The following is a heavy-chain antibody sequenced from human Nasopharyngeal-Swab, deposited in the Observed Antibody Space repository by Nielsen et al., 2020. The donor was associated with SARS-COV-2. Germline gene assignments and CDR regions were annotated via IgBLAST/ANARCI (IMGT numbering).Heavy chain of an antibody. J-gene: IGHJ6*02. CDR1: GFTFSSYD. CDR3: ARGDGTMVRGVIIRGGMDV. Sequence: GSLKISCAASGFTFSSYDMHWVRQATGKGLEWVSAIGTAGDPYYPGSVKGRFTISRENAKNSLYLQMNSLRAGDTAVYYCARGDGTMVRGVIIRGGMDVWGQGTTVTVSS. CDR2: IGTAGDP. D-gene: IGHD3-10*01. V-gene: IGHV3-13*05.